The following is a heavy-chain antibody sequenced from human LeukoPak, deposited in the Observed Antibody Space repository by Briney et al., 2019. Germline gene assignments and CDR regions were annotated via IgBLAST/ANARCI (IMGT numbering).Heavy chain of an antibody. D-gene: IGHD6-13*01. CDR1: GYTFTNYD. Sequence: APVKVSCKASGYTFTNYDINWVRQAPGQGLEWLGWMNPYSGNTGYAQKFQGRVTMTSNTSTSTAYMELSSLRSDDRAVYYCARGQYTSTWYRGSRWLDPWGQGTLVTVSS. CDR2: MNPYSGNT. J-gene: IGHJ5*02. V-gene: IGHV1-8*02. CDR3: ARGQYTSTWYRGSRWLDP.